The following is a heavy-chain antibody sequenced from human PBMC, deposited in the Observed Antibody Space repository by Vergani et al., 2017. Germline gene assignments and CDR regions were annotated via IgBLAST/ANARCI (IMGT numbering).Heavy chain of an antibody. CDR3: ANSGQSHARSAYSSRWYPRYYFDY. CDR1: GFTFSSYA. CDR2: LSGSGVST. Sequence: EVQLVESGGGLVQPGGSLRLSCAASGFTFSSYAMSWVRQAPGKGLEWVSALSGSGVSTYYADSVKGRFTISRDNSKNTLYLQMNSLRSEDTAVYYCANSGQSHARSAYSSRWYPRYYFDYWGQGTLVTVSS. D-gene: IGHD6-19*01. J-gene: IGHJ4*02. V-gene: IGHV3-23*04.